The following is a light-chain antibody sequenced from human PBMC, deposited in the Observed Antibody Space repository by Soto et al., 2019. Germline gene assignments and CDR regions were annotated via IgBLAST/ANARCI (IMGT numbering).Light chain of an antibody. CDR3: QSYDSSLSGSWV. CDR1: SSNIGAGYD. CDR2: GNS. Sequence: QSVLTQPPSVSGAPGQRGTISCTGSSSNIGAGYDVHWYQQLPGTAPKLLIYGNSNRPSGVPDRFSGSKSGTSASLAITGLQAEDEADYYCQSYDSSLSGSWVFGGGTQLTVL. J-gene: IGLJ3*02. V-gene: IGLV1-40*01.